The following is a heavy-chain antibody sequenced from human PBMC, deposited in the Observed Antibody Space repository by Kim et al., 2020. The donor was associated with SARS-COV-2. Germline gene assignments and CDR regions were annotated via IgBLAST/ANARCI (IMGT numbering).Heavy chain of an antibody. CDR2: ISGSGGST. V-gene: IGHV3-23*01. CDR1: GFTYRNYA. D-gene: IGHD3-22*01. CDR3: AKGLLVELYDDYGLDV. Sequence: GGSLRLSCAASGFTYRNYAMNWVRQAPGKGLEWVSGISGSGGSTSYADSVKGRFTISRDNSKNTLYLQMNSLRAEDMAVYYCAKGLLVELYDDYGLDVWGQGTTVTVSS. J-gene: IGHJ6*02.